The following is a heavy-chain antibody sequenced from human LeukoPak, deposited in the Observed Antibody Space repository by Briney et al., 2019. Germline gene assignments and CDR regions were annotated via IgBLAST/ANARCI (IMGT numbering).Heavy chain of an antibody. CDR1: GYTFTGYY. CDR2: INPNSGGT. Sequence: ASVKVSCKASGYTFTGYYMHWVRQAPGQGLEWMGWINPNSGGTNYAQKFQGRVTMTRDTSISTAYMELSRLRSDDTAVYYCARVVAAAGPYFDYWGPGTLATVSS. J-gene: IGHJ4*02. V-gene: IGHV1-2*02. CDR3: ARVVAAAGPYFDY. D-gene: IGHD6-13*01.